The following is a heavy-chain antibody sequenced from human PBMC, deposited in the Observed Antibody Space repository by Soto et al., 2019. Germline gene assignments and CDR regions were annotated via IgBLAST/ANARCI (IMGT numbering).Heavy chain of an antibody. CDR1: GYTFTSYA. Sequence: QVKLVQSGAEVKKPGASVKVSCKASGYTFTSYAMHWVRQAPGQRLEWMGWINAGNGNTKYSQKFQGRVTITRDTPASTAYMELSSLRAEDTAVYYCARAVGWLVLGYYYYYYMDVWGKGTTVTVSS. V-gene: IGHV1-3*01. CDR3: ARAVGWLVLGYYYYYYMDV. J-gene: IGHJ6*03. CDR2: INAGNGNT. D-gene: IGHD2-8*02.